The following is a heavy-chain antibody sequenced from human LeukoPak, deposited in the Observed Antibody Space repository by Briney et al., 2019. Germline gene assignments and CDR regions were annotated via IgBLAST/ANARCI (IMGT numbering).Heavy chain of an antibody. Sequence: GGSLRLSCAASGFTFSTYAMSWVRQAPGKGLEWVSHIGGSDGRTRYADSVKGRFTISRDNPKNTLYLEMNSLRAEDTAVYYCAKDSSSYDWGYMDVWGKGTTVTISS. D-gene: IGHD3-22*01. CDR3: AKDSSSYDWGYMDV. CDR1: GFTFSTYA. J-gene: IGHJ6*03. V-gene: IGHV3-23*01. CDR2: IGGSDGRT.